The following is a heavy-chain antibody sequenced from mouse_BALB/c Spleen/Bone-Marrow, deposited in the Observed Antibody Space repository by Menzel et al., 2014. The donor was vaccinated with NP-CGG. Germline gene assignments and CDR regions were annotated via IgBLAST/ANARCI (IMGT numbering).Heavy chain of an antibody. J-gene: IGHJ4*01. CDR1: GYTFTSYW. V-gene: IGHV1-69*02. D-gene: IGHD1-1*01. Sequence: VQLQQSGAELVRPGASVKLSCRASGYTFTSYWINWVKQRPGQGLEWIGNIYPSDTYTNYNQRFKDKATLTVDKSSSTAYMQVSSPSSEDSAVYYCTRYGNSHYYAVDYWGQGTSVTVSS. CDR3: TRYGNSHYYAVDY. CDR2: IYPSDTYT.